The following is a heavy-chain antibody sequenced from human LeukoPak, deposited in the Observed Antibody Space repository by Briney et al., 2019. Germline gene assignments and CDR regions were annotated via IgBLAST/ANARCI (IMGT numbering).Heavy chain of an antibody. J-gene: IGHJ5*02. Sequence: ASVKVSCKASGYTFTSYGISWVRQAPGQGLEWMGWISAYNGNTNYAQKVQGRVTMTTDTSTSTAYMELRSLRSEDTAVYYCARSPPYDSSGYLGVWFDPWGQGTLVTVSS. CDR3: ARSPPYDSSGYLGVWFDP. V-gene: IGHV1-18*01. D-gene: IGHD3-22*01. CDR2: ISAYNGNT. CDR1: GYTFTSYG.